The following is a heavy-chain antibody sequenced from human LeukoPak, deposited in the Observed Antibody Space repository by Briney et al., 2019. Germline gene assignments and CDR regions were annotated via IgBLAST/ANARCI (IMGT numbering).Heavy chain of an antibody. CDR1: GYTFTSYD. J-gene: IGHJ3*02. Sequence: ASVKVSCKASGYTFTSYDINWVRQATGQGLEWMGWMNPNSGNTGYAQKFQGRVTMTRNTSISTAYMELSSLRSEDTAVYYCARGGREYYYDSSGPLSIWGQGTMVTVSS. CDR3: ARGGREYYYDSSGPLSI. D-gene: IGHD3-22*01. V-gene: IGHV1-8*01. CDR2: MNPNSGNT.